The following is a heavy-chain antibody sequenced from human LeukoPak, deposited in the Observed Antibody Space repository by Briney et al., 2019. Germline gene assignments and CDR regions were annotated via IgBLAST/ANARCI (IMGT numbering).Heavy chain of an antibody. CDR3: AKDLSKYYYDSSGYPNDY. CDR2: ISGSGGST. CDR1: GFTFSSYS. J-gene: IGHJ4*02. Sequence: GGSLRLSCAASGFTFSSYSMNWVRQAPGKGLEWVSAISGSGGSTYYADSVKGRFTISRDNSKNTLYLQMNSLRAEDTAVYYCAKDLSKYYYDSSGYPNDYWGQGTLVTVSS. D-gene: IGHD3-22*01. V-gene: IGHV3-23*01.